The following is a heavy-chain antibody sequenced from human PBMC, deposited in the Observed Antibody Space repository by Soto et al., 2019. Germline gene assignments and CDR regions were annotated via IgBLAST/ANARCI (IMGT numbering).Heavy chain of an antibody. CDR3: ARGYGADFGRVGD. V-gene: IGHV1-69*13. CDR2: VDPLSGAI. CDR1: GGTFNTYA. J-gene: IGHJ4*02. D-gene: IGHD3-10*01. Sequence: QVQLVQSGAEVKKPGSSVRVSCKASGGTFNTYAITWVRQAPGRGLEWVGGVDPLSGAIHYSQKLQGRVTITVDNPRTTAYMELRNLTLADTAFYFCARGYGADFGRVGDWGQGTLVSVSS.